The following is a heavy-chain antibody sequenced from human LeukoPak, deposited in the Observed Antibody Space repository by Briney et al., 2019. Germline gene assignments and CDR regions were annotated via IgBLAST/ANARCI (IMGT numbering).Heavy chain of an antibody. V-gene: IGHV3-23*01. CDR1: GFAFSGYA. CDR3: AKVHYTASFPGSFPGRNYFDS. Sequence: PGESLRLSCTVSGFAFSGYAMSWVRQARGKGPEWVSSIGARGDVTYSADSVKGRFTISRDNSKRTLFLQMNSLRAEDTAAYYCAKVHYTASFPGSFPGRNYFDSWGQGSLVTVSP. CDR2: IGARGDVT. J-gene: IGHJ4*02. D-gene: IGHD1-26*01.